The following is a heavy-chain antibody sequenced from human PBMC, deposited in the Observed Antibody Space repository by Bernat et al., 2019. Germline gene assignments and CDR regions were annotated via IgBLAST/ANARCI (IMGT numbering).Heavy chain of an antibody. CDR3: VRGGGIAAADTEFDY. CDR1: GYTFTGYY. D-gene: IGHD6-13*01. CDR2: INPNSGGT. V-gene: IGHV1-2*04. Sequence: QVQLVQSGAEVKKPGASVKVSCKASGYTFTGYYMHWVRQAPGQGLEWMGWINPNSGGTNYAQKFQGWVTMTRDTSISTAYMELSRLRSDDTAVYYCVRGGGIAAADTEFDYWGQGTLVTVSS. J-gene: IGHJ4*02.